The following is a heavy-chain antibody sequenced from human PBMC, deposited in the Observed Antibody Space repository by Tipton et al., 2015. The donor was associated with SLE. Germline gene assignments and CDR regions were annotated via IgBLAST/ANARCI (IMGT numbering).Heavy chain of an antibody. V-gene: IGHV4-59*01. CDR1: GGSISSLS. CDR3: ARGGIYHDYSGNFDY. CDR2: IFYTGST. D-gene: IGHD3-22*01. J-gene: IGHJ4*02. Sequence: TLSLTCTVSGGSISSLSWSWIRQPPGKRLEWIGYIFYTGSTNYNPSLKSRVAMSVDMSKNQFSLKLTSVTAADTAVYYCARGGIYHDYSGNFDYWGQGTLVSASS.